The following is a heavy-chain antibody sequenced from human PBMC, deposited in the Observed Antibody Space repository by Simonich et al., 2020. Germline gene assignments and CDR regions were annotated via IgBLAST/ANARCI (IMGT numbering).Heavy chain of an antibody. CDR1: GFTFSSYA. V-gene: IGHV3-30*07. CDR3: ARDHLDSGSYYFDY. Sequence: QVQLVESGGGVVQPGRSLSLSCAASGFTFSSYAMHWVGQATGKGLEWLAVISNDGSNKYYADSGKGRFTISRENSKNTLYLKMNSLRAEDTAVYYCARDHLDSGSYYFDYWGQGTLVTVSS. D-gene: IGHD1-26*01. J-gene: IGHJ4*02. CDR2: ISNDGSNK.